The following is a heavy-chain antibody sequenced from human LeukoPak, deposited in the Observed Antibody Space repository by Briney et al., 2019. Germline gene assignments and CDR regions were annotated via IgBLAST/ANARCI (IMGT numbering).Heavy chain of an antibody. CDR2: ISGSGGST. Sequence: GGSLRLSCAASGFTFSSYAMSWVRQAPGKGLEWVSAISGSGGSTYYADSVKGRFTISRDNSKNTLYLQMNSLRAEDTAVYYCAKGERYSSSSPGAFDIWGQGTMVTVSS. CDR1: GFTFSSYA. J-gene: IGHJ3*02. D-gene: IGHD6-6*01. CDR3: AKGERYSSSSPGAFDI. V-gene: IGHV3-23*01.